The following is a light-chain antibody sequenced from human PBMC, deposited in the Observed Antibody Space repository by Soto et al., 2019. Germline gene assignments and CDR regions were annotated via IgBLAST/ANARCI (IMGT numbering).Light chain of an antibody. CDR3: QQYGSSPLT. J-gene: IGKJ4*01. CDR2: GAS. Sequence: EIVLTQSPGTLSLSPGERATLSCRASQSVSSSSLAWYQQKPGQAPRLLIYGASSRATGIPDRFSGSGSGTDFTLTISILEPEDFAVFYCQQYGSSPLTFGGGTKVEIK. V-gene: IGKV3-20*01. CDR1: QSVSSSS.